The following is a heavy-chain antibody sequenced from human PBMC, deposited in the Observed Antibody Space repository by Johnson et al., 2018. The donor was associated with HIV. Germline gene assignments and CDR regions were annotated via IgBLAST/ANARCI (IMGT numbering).Heavy chain of an antibody. Sequence: QVQLVESGGGVVQPGRSLRLSCAASGFTFSSYGMHWVRQAPGKGLEWVAVISYDGSNKYYADSVKGRFTISRDNSKNTLYLQLNSLRAEDTAVYYCARDYQGIYDSTLRGGAFDIWGQGTMVTVSS. CDR1: GFTFSSYG. CDR2: ISYDGSNK. J-gene: IGHJ3*02. CDR3: ARDYQGIYDSTLRGGAFDI. V-gene: IGHV3-30*03. D-gene: IGHD3-22*01.